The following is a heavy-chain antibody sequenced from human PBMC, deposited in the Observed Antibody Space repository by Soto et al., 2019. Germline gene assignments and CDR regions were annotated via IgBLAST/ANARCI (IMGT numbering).Heavy chain of an antibody. D-gene: IGHD6-19*01. CDR2: ISYDGSNK. Sequence: GGSRRVSCAASGGTLSRDVMHWVRQAPGKGLEWVAVISYDGSNKYYADSVKGRFTISRDNSKNTLYLQMNSLRAEDTAVYYCAIYSSGWYPLDYWGQGT. CDR1: GGTLSRDV. J-gene: IGHJ4*02. V-gene: IGHV3-30*03. CDR3: AIYSSGWYPLDY.